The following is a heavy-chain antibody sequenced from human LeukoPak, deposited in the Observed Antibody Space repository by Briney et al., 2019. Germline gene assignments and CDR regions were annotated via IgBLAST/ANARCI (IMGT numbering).Heavy chain of an antibody. CDR3: AGHPRISWFDP. Sequence: SETLSLTCTVSGGSISSYYWSWIRQPPGKGLEWIGYIYNNGYSGSTNYNLSLKSRVTISVDTSTGQFSLTLTSVTAADTAVYYCAGHPRISWFDPWGQGTLVTVSS. J-gene: IGHJ5*02. V-gene: IGHV4-59*08. D-gene: IGHD3-3*02. CDR2: IYNNGYSGST. CDR1: GGSISSYY.